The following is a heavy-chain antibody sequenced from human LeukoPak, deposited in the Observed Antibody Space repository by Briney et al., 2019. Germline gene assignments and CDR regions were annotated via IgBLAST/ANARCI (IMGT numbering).Heavy chain of an antibody. J-gene: IGHJ4*02. CDR1: RFTFSDYY. V-gene: IGHV3-11*01. D-gene: IGHD6-19*01. Sequence: GGSLRLSCAASRFTFSDYYMNWIRQAPGKGLEWVYTISYADSVRGRFTNSRDNTKNSLYLQMDSLTAEDTAVYYCAREGGSGWSFDYWGQGIQVAVSS. CDR3: AREGGSGWSFDY. CDR2: TI.